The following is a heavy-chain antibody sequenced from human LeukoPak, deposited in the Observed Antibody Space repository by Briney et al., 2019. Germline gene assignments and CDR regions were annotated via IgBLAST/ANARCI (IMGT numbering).Heavy chain of an antibody. Sequence: PSETLSLTCTVSGGSISSSSYYWGWIRQPPGKGLEWIGSIYYSGSTYYNPSLKSRVTISVDTSKNQFSLKLSSVTAADTAVYYCARVPGPIAAEFDYWGQGTLVTVSS. J-gene: IGHJ4*02. CDR1: GGSISSSSYY. CDR3: ARVPGPIAAEFDY. D-gene: IGHD6-13*01. V-gene: IGHV4-39*07. CDR2: IYYSGST.